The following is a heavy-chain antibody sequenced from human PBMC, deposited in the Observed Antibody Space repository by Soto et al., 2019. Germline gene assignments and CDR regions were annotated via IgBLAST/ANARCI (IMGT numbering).Heavy chain of an antibody. Sequence: QITLKESGPTLVKPTQTITLTCTFSGFSLITSGVGVGWIRQPPGKALEWLALIYWDVDKRYSPSLTSRLTITKDTSKHQGVTTMTNVYPVDTATYLCAHRQTAMVRGANDCDIWGQGTLVTVSS. V-gene: IGHV2-5*02. CDR2: IYWDVDK. CDR3: AHRQTAMVRGANDCDI. D-gene: IGHD3-10*01. J-gene: IGHJ3*02. CDR1: GFSLITSGVG.